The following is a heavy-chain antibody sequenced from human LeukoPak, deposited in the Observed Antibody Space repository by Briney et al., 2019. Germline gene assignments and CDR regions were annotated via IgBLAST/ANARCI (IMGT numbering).Heavy chain of an antibody. CDR3: VRGGWFGELYYYGMDV. V-gene: IGHV1-69*01. Sequence: SVKVSCTASGGTFSSYAISWVRQAPGQGLEWMGGIIPIFGTANYAQKFQGRVTITADESTSTAYMELSSLRSEDTAVYYCVRGGWFGELYYYGMDVWGQGTTVTVSS. CDR2: IIPIFGTA. CDR1: GGTFSSYA. D-gene: IGHD3-10*01. J-gene: IGHJ6*02.